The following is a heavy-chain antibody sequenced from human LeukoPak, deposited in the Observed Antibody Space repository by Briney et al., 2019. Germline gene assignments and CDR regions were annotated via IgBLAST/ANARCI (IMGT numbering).Heavy chain of an antibody. V-gene: IGHV1-2*06. CDR1: GYTFTDYY. D-gene: IGHD3-16*01. J-gene: IGHJ4*02. CDR2: INPTSGGT. Sequence: ASVKVSCKASGYTFTDYYMHWVRQAPGQGLEWMGRINPTSGGTTYAQKFQDRVTMTRDMSITTAYMELNRLRSDDTAVYYCARGQGEREPNWGQGTLVTVSS. CDR3: ARGQGEREPN.